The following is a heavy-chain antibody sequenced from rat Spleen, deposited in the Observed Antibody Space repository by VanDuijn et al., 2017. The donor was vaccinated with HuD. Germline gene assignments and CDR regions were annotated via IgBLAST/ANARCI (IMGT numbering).Heavy chain of an antibody. Sequence: EVQLVESGGGLVQPGRSLKLSCAASGFTFSNYDMAWVRQAPTKGLEWVASISPSGGSTYYRDSVKGRFTVPRDNAENTVYLQMNSLRSDDTATYYCVKDRDGGYAFDYWGQGVMVTVSS. CDR2: ISPSGGST. J-gene: IGHJ2*01. CDR3: VKDRDGGYAFDY. CDR1: GFTFSNYD. D-gene: IGHD1-11*01. V-gene: IGHV5S13*01.